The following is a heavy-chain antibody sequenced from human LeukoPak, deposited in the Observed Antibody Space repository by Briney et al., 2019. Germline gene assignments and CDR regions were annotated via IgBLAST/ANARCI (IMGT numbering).Heavy chain of an antibody. CDR2: IKQDGSEK. CDR1: GFTFSSYW. J-gene: IGHJ4*02. Sequence: PGGSLRLSCAASGFTFSSYWMSWVRQAPGKGLEWVVNIKQDGSEKYYVDSVKGRFTISRDNAKNSLYLQMNSLRAEDTAVYYFARDRGYSSGWYSGNFDYWGQGTLVTVSS. D-gene: IGHD6-19*01. CDR3: ARDRGYSSGWYSGNFDY. V-gene: IGHV3-7*01.